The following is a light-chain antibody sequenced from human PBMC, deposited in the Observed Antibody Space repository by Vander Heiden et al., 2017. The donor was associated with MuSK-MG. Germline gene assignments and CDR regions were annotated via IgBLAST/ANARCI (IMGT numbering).Light chain of an antibody. CDR2: EDT. CDR1: KLGDKY. V-gene: IGLV3-1*01. CDR3: QAWDSSSAVV. Sequence: SYELTQPPSVSVSPGQTATISCSGDKLGDKYASWYQQKSGQAPVAVIYEDTKRPSGIPERFSGSNSGNTATLTISGTQAMDEGDYYCQAWDSSSAVVFGGGTRLTVL. J-gene: IGLJ3*02.